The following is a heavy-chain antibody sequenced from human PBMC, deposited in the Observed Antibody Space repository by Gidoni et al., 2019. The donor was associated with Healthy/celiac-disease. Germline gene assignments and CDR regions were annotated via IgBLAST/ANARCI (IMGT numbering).Heavy chain of an antibody. CDR3: ASGRDGYKI. Sequence: QVQLQESGPGLVKPSETLSLTCTVSGGSISSYYWSWLRQPPGKGLEWIGYIYYSGSTNYNPSLKSRVTISVDTSKNQFSLKLSSVTAADTAVYYCASGRDGYKIWGQGTLVTVSS. J-gene: IGHJ4*02. CDR1: GGSISSYY. V-gene: IGHV4-59*08. CDR2: IYYSGST. D-gene: IGHD5-12*01.